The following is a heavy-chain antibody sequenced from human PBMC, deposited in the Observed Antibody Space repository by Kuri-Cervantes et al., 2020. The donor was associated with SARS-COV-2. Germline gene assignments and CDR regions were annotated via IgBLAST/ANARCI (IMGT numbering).Heavy chain of an antibody. Sequence: ASVKVSCKASGYTFTGYYMHWVRQAPGQGLEWMGWINPNSGGTNYAQKFQGRVTMTRDTSISTAYMELSRLRSDDTAVYYCARDHSQLLFLLDYCYYMDVWGKGTTVTVSS. CDR1: GYTFTGYY. V-gene: IGHV1-2*02. CDR3: ARDHSQLLFLLDYCYYMDV. CDR2: INPNSGGT. J-gene: IGHJ6*03. D-gene: IGHD2-2*01.